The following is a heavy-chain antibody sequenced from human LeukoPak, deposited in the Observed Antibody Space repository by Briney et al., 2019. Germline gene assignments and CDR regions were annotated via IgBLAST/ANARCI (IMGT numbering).Heavy chain of an antibody. CDR2: ISTYNGDT. Sequence: ASVKVSCKTSGSTFDTYDINWVRQATGQGLEWMGWISTYNGDTNYAQKLQGRVTMTTDTSTNTAYVELRSLRSDDTAVYYCAREGLGELTLDYWGQGTLVTVSS. V-gene: IGHV1-18*01. CDR1: GSTFDTYD. D-gene: IGHD3-16*01. CDR3: AREGLGELTLDY. J-gene: IGHJ4*02.